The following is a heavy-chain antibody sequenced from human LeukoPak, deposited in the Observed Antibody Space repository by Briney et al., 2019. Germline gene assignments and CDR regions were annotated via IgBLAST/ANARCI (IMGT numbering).Heavy chain of an antibody. V-gene: IGHV3-15*01. CDR2: IKTKTDGGTT. D-gene: IGHD3-16*01. Sequence: GGSLRLSCAASGFVFKNAWMSWVRQAPGKGLEWVGRIKTKTDGGTTDYAAPVKGRFTISRDDSKNTLYLQMNSLKTEDTAVYYCTTVRHLTDFDFWGQGTLVTVSS. J-gene: IGHJ4*02. CDR3: TTVRHLTDFDF. CDR1: GFVFKNAW.